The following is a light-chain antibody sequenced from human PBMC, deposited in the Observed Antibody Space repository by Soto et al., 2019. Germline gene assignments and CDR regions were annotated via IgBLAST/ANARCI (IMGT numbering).Light chain of an antibody. CDR3: KSFTTSPTYV. CDR2: DVI. Sequence: QSALTQPASVSGSPGQSIAISCTGTSSDIGSYHYVSWYQQHPGKAPKLMIYDVINRPSGVSARFSGPKSGNPSSLTISGLQAEDEADYYCKSFTTSPTYVFGTGTELTVL. V-gene: IGLV2-14*01. CDR1: SSDIGSYHY. J-gene: IGLJ1*01.